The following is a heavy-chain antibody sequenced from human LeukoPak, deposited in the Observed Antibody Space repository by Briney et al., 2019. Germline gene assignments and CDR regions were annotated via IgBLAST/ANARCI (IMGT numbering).Heavy chain of an antibody. J-gene: IGHJ4*02. D-gene: IGHD6-13*01. V-gene: IGHV3-11*04. Sequence: GGSLRLSXAASGFTFSDYYMNWIRQAPGKGLEWLSYISTSGSTIYYADSVKGRFTISRDNAKNSLYLQMNSLRAEDTAVYYCARRRLSSSWYPDYFDYWGQGTLVTVSS. CDR1: GFTFSDYY. CDR2: ISTSGSTI. CDR3: ARRRLSSSWYPDYFDY.